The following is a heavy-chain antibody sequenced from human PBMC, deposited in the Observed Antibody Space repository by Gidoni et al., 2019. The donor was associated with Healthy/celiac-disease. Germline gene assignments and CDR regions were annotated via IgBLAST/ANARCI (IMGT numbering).Heavy chain of an antibody. Sequence: EVQLVESGGGLVQPGGSLRLSCAASGFTFSSYWMHWVRPAPGKGLVWFSRINSDGSSTSYADSVKGRFTISRDNAKNTLYLQMNSLRAEDTAVYYCAREGEMATAEFDYWGQGTLVTVSS. CDR1: GFTFSSYW. D-gene: IGHD5-18*01. CDR3: AREGEMATAEFDY. CDR2: INSDGSST. J-gene: IGHJ4*02. V-gene: IGHV3-74*01.